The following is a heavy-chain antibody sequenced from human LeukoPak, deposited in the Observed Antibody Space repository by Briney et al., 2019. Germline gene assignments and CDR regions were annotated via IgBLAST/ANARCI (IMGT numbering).Heavy chain of an antibody. J-gene: IGHJ6*02. CDR2: MNPISGDT. V-gene: IGHV1-8*01. Sequence: ASVKLSCTASGYTFTSYDINWVRQATGQGLGWRGWMNPISGDTGYAQTCQGRVTITRNATISTAYMELSSLRSEDTAVYYCARGPPYCSSTSCSRGGNYYYGMDVWGQGTTVTVSS. CDR3: ARGPPYCSSTSCSRGGNYYYGMDV. CDR1: GYTFTSYD. D-gene: IGHD2-2*01.